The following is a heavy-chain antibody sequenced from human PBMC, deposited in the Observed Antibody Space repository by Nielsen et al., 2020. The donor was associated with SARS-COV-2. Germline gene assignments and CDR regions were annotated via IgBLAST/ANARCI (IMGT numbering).Heavy chain of an antibody. Sequence: SVKVSCKASGGTFSSYAISWVRQAPGQGLEWMGGIIPIFGTANYAQKFQGRVTITADESTSTAYMELSSLRSDDTAVYYCAAEVVAATALFDYWGQVTLVTVSS. J-gene: IGHJ4*02. CDR1: GGTFSSYA. D-gene: IGHD2-15*01. CDR2: IIPIFGTA. CDR3: AAEVVAATALFDY. V-gene: IGHV1-69*13.